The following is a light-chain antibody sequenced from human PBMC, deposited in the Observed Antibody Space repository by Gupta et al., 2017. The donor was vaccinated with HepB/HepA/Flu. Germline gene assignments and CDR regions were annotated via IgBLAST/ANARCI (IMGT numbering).Light chain of an antibody. V-gene: IGLV1-44*01. CDR1: SSNIGSNT. J-gene: IGLJ1*01. Sequence: QSVLTQPPSASGTPGQRVTISCSGTSSNIGSNTVNWYQKLPGTAPKLLIYYNNQRPSGVPDRFSGSKSGTSASLAISGLQSEDEADYYCAAWDDSLNGLYVFGTGTKVTVL. CDR3: AAWDDSLNGLYV. CDR2: YNN.